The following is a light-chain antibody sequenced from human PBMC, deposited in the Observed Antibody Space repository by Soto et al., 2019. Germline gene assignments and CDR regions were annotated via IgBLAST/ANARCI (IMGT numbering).Light chain of an antibody. CDR2: DAS. CDR1: QSVSSW. V-gene: IGKV1-5*01. J-gene: IGKJ1*01. Sequence: DIQMTQSPSTLSASVGDRVTITCRASQSVSSWLAWYQQKPGKAPKVLIYDASSLEGGVPSRFSGSGSGTEFTLTISSLQPDDFATYYCQQYNRYWTFGQGT. CDR3: QQYNRYWT.